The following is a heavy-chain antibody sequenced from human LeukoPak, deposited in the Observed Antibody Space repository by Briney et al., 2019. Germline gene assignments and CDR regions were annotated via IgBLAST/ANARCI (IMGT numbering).Heavy chain of an antibody. J-gene: IGHJ6*02. Sequence: GGSLRLSCAASGFTFSSYGMHWVRQAPGKGLEWVAVISYDGSNKYYADSVKGRFTISRDNAQNSLYLQMNSLSAEDTGIYYCARDRATKARIGGMDVWGQGTTVIVSS. V-gene: IGHV3-30*03. CDR1: GFTFSSYG. CDR3: ARDRATKARIGGMDV. D-gene: IGHD5-24*01. CDR2: ISYDGSNK.